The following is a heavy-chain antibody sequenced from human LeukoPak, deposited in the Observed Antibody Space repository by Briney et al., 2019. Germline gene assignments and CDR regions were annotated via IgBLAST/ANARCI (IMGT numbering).Heavy chain of an antibody. Sequence: PSETLSLTCSVSGGSISIYYWSWIRQPPGRGLEWIGYLYYSGSTNSNPSLKSRVTMSVDTSKNQFSLKLRSVTAADTAVYYCARGGSGISNAFDIWGQGTMVTVSS. D-gene: IGHD3-10*01. J-gene: IGHJ3*02. CDR3: ARGGSGISNAFDI. CDR2: LYYSGST. CDR1: GGSISIYY. V-gene: IGHV4-59*01.